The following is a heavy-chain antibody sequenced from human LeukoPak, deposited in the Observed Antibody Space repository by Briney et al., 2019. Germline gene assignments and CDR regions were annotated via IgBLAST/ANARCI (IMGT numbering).Heavy chain of an antibody. V-gene: IGHV1-8*02. CDR3: ARGNYYGSGSYYPSDF. CDR1: GYTFTSYG. D-gene: IGHD3-10*01. CDR2: MNPNSGKT. J-gene: IGHJ4*02. Sequence: ASVKVSCKASGYTFTSYGISWVRQATGQGLEWMGWMNPNSGKTGYAQKFQGRVTMTRNTSISTAYMELSSPRSEDTAVYYCARGNYYGSGSYYPSDFWGQGTLVTVSS.